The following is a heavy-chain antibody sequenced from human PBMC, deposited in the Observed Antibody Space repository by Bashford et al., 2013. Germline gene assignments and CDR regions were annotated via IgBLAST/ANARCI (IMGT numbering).Heavy chain of an antibody. CDR1: SAPSAVVL. J-gene: IGHJ6*02. V-gene: IGHV4-39*07. CDR3: ARTYYYDSSGYYHPYYYYGMDV. Sequence: ETPVPHLHCLWSAPSAVVLLGLEPPAPRKGLEWDWEYLLQWEHLLQPSLKSRVTISVDTSKNQFSLKLSSVTAADTAVYYCARTYYYDSSGYYHPYYYYGMDVWGQGTTVTVSS. D-gene: IGHD3-22*01. CDR2: LLQWEH.